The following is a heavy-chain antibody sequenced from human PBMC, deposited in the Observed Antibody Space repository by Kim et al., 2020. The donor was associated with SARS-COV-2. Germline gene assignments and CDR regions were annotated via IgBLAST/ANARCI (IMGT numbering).Heavy chain of an antibody. J-gene: IGHJ3*02. Sequence: GGSLRLSCAASGFTFDGYAMHWVRQAPGKGLEWVAGIRWNGGSKGYADSVKGRFTISRDNAKNSLYLQMNSLRAEDTALYYCAKDLCFTTSAFYSWGQGT. CDR3: AKDLCFTTSAFYS. CDR1: GFTFDGYA. CDR2: IRWNGGSK. D-gene: IGHD3-22*01. V-gene: IGHV3-9*01.